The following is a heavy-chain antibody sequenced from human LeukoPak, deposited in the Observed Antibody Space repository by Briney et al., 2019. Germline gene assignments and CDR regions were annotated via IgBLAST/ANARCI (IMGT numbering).Heavy chain of an antibody. CDR3: ARKEGIVVVPAATPFYGMDV. D-gene: IGHD2-2*01. V-gene: IGHV4-39*01. Sequence: SETLSLTCTVSGGSISSSSYYWGWIRQPPGKGLEWIGSIYYSGSTYYNPSLKSRVTISVDTSKNQFSLKLSSVTAADTAVYYCARKEGIVVVPAATPFYGMDVWGQGTTVTVSS. CDR2: IYYSGST. J-gene: IGHJ6*02. CDR1: GGSISSSSYY.